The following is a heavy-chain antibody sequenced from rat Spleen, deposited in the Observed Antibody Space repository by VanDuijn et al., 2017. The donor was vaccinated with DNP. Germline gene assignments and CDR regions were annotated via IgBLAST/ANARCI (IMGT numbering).Heavy chain of an antibody. CDR2: IIYDGSSI. D-gene: IGHD1-11*01. Sequence: EVQLVESGGDLVQPGGSLRLSCVGSGFTFSNHWMNWIRQAPKKGLEWVATIIYDGSSIYYRDSVKGRFTISRNNAKNTLYLQLNSLRSEDTATYYCAKGGDYGAFDYWGQGVMVTVSS. CDR3: AKGGDYGAFDY. CDR1: GFTFSNHW. V-gene: IGHV5-7*01. J-gene: IGHJ2*01.